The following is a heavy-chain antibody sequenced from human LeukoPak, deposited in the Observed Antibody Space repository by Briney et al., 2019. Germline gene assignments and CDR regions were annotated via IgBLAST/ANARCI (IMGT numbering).Heavy chain of an antibody. Sequence: GGSLRLSCAASGFTVSSNYMSWVRQAPGKGLEWVSVIYSGGSTYYADSVKGRFTISRDNSKNTLYLQMNSLRAEDTAVYYCAGFEASLWFGELRQWGYFDYWGQGTLVTVSS. CDR2: IYSGGST. J-gene: IGHJ4*02. V-gene: IGHV3-66*01. D-gene: IGHD3-10*01. CDR1: GFTVSSNY. CDR3: AGFEASLWFGELRQWGYFDY.